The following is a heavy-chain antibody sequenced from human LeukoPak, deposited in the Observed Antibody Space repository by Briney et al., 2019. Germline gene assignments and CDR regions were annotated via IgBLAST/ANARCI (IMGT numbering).Heavy chain of an antibody. D-gene: IGHD1-26*01. CDR1: GFTFTSYG. J-gene: IGHJ6*02. Sequence: GRSLRLSCAASGFTFTSYGMHWVRQAPGKGLEWVAVIWYDGSNKYYADSVKGRFTISRDNSKNTLYLKMNSLRAEDTAVYYCARDIGRDYYYGMDVWGQGTTVTVSS. CDR2: IWYDGSNK. V-gene: IGHV3-33*01. CDR3: ARDIGRDYYYGMDV.